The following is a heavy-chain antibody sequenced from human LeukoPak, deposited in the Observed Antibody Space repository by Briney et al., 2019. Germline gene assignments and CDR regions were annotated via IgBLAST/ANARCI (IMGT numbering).Heavy chain of an antibody. V-gene: IGHV3-49*03. CDR1: GFTFGDHA. CDR2: IRTKANGGTP. J-gene: IGHJ6*03. CDR3: TTVESHGDFWSGYPAKYYYYMDV. Sequence: GGSLRLSCTASGFTFGDHAMSWFRQAPGKGLEWVGFIRTKANGGTPEYAASVKGRFTISRDDSKNTLYLQMNSLKTEDTAVYYCTTVESHGDFWSGYPAKYYYYMDVWGKGTTVTVSS. D-gene: IGHD3-3*01.